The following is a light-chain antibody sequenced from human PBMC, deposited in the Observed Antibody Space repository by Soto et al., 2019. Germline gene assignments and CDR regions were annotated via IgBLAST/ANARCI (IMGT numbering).Light chain of an antibody. CDR1: QSVSSSY. V-gene: IGKV3-20*01. CDR3: QLYCSSST. CDR2: GAS. J-gene: IGKJ4*01. Sequence: EIVLTQSPGTLSLSPGERATLSCRASQSVSSSYLAWYQQKPGQAPRLLIYGASSRATGIPDSFSGSGSGTELPRTTSRLQPEDLAVYYCQLYCSSSTFGRGTKVEIK.